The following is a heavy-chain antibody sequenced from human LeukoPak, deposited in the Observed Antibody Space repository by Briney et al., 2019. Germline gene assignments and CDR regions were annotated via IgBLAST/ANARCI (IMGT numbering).Heavy chain of an antibody. D-gene: IGHD3-22*01. Sequence: GGSLRLSCAASGFTFSSYAMHWVRQAPGKGLEWVAVISYDGSNKYYADSVKGRFTISRDNSKNTLYLQMNSLRAEDTAVYYCATSPHYYDSSGYGYYFDYWGQGTLVTVSS. V-gene: IGHV3-30*04. CDR2: ISYDGSNK. CDR3: ATSPHYYDSSGYGYYFDY. J-gene: IGHJ4*02. CDR1: GFTFSSYA.